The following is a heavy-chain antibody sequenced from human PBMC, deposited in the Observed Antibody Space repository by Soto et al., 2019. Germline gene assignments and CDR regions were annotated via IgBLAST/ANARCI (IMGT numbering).Heavy chain of an antibody. V-gene: IGHV3-23*01. CDR2: IDGSGGIT. J-gene: IGHJ5*02. D-gene: IGHD3-10*01. Sequence: GGSLRLSCAASGFTFGTTDMSWVRQAPGEGLEWVSTIDGSGGITYYADSVKGRLTISRDNSRKTVYLQMNSLRGDDTALYYCVKNSGWFNTWGQGALVTVSS. CDR3: VKNSGWFNT. CDR1: GFTFGTTD.